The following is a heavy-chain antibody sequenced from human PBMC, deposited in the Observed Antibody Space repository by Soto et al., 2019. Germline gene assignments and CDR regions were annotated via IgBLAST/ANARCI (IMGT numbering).Heavy chain of an antibody. V-gene: IGHV1-18*01. CDR1: GYTFTSYG. Sequence: QVQLVQSGAEVKKPGASVKVSCKASGYTFTSYGISWVRQAPGQGLEWMAWISAYNGNTNYAQKLQGRVTMTTDTSTSTAYMELRSLRSDDTAVYYCARERLDYGDSLHFDYWGQGTLVTVSS. CDR3: ARERLDYGDSLHFDY. CDR2: ISAYNGNT. J-gene: IGHJ4*02. D-gene: IGHD4-17*01.